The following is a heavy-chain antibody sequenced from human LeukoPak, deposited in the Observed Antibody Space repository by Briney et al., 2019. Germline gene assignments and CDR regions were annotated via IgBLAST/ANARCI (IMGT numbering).Heavy chain of an antibody. V-gene: IGHV4-4*07. Sequence: PSETLSLTCTVSGVSIASYFWSWIRQPAGKGLDWIGRIHSSGSTNYNPSLKSRVTMSVDTSKNQFTLKLSSVTAADTAVYYCARSGDDYYDSSGPPPAAYWGQGTLVTVSS. CDR1: GVSIASYF. J-gene: IGHJ4*02. D-gene: IGHD3-22*01. CDR2: IHSSGST. CDR3: ARSGDDYYDSSGPPPAAY.